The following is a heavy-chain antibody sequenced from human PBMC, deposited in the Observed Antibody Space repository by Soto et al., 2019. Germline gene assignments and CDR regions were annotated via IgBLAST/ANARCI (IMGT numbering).Heavy chain of an antibody. V-gene: IGHV2-70*04. CDR1: GFSLSTSGMR. CDR3: ARITDYYYGMDV. Sequence: SGPTLVNPTHTLTLTCTFSGFSLSTSGMRVNWIRQPPGKALEWLARIDWDDDKFYSTSLKTRLTISKDTSKNQVVLTMTNMDPVDTATYYCARITDYYYGMDVWGQGTTVTVSS. J-gene: IGHJ6*02. CDR2: IDWDDDK.